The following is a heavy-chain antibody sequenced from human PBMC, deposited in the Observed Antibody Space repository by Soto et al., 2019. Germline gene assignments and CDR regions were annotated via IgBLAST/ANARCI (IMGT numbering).Heavy chain of an antibody. CDR2: INHSGST. CDR1: GGSFSGYY. V-gene: IGHV4-34*01. CDR3: ARAQYSSSWYGGGIDY. D-gene: IGHD6-13*01. Sequence: QVQLQQWGAGLLKPSETLSLTCAVYGGSFSGYYWSWIRQPPGKGLEWIGEINHSGSTNYNPSLKSRVTISVDPSKNQFSQKLSSVTGADTAVYYCARAQYSSSWYGGGIDYWGQGTLVSVSS. J-gene: IGHJ4*02.